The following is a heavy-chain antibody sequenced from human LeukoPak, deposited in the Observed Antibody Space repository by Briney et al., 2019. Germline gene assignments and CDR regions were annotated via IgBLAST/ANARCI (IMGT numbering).Heavy chain of an antibody. CDR3: AREEGGAGLYGFDI. J-gene: IGHJ3*02. Sequence: GGSLRLSCAASGFTFSSYSMNWVRPAPGKGLEWVSSISSSSDYIYYADSLKGRFTISRDNAKNSLFLQTNSLRVEDTAVYYCAREEGGAGLYGFDIWGQGTMVTVSS. CDR1: GFTFSSYS. V-gene: IGHV3-21*01. D-gene: IGHD1-26*01. CDR2: ISSSSDYI.